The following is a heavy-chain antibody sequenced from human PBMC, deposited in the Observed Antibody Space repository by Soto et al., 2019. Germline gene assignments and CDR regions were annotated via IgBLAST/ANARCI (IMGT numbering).Heavy chain of an antibody. J-gene: IGHJ1*01. CDR3: ASTYCGGSSCYLYFQH. Sequence: PGESLTLSCKCSGYNFADYWIGWVRQMPGKGLEWMGIIYPRDSDTRYSPSFQGQVTISADKSLSTTSLQWSSLKASDTAMYYCASTYCGGSSCYLYFQHWGQGTQVTVSS. CDR2: IYPRDSDT. V-gene: IGHV5-51*01. D-gene: IGHD2-2*01. CDR1: GYNFADYW.